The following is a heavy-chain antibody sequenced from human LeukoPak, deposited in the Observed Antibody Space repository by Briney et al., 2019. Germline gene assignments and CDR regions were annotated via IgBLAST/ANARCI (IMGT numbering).Heavy chain of an antibody. V-gene: IGHV4-59*12. CDR2: VHYSGST. J-gene: IGHJ6*03. Sequence: SETLSLTCSVSGDSITNYYCNWIRQPPGKGLEWIGYVHYSGSTNHNPSLKSRVTTSVDTPKNHCSLRLSSVTAADTAVYYCARPHNYDLDVWGQGPTFIVSS. CDR1: GDSITNYY. CDR3: ARPHNYDLDV.